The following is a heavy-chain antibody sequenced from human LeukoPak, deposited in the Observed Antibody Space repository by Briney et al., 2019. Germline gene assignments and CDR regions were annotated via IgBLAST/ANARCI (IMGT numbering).Heavy chain of an antibody. Sequence: ASVKVSCKASGYTFTGYYMHWVRQAPGQGLEWMGWINPNSGGTNYAQKFQGRVTMTRDTSISTAYMELSRLRSEDTAVYYCARDLRVDYYGSPDYWGQGTLVTVSS. D-gene: IGHD3-10*01. CDR1: GYTFTGYY. CDR3: ARDLRVDYYGSPDY. J-gene: IGHJ4*02. V-gene: IGHV1-2*02. CDR2: INPNSGGT.